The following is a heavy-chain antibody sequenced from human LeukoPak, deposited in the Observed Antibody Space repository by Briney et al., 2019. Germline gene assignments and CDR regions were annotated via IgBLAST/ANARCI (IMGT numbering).Heavy chain of an antibody. J-gene: IGHJ4*01. D-gene: IGHD6-19*01. CDR2: VSYDDSRK. CDR3: ARDRDAGYNSGWNPFDY. Sequence: GGSLRLSCAASGFTFSSYSMNWVRQAPGKGLEWVAVVSYDDSRKYYADSVKGRFTISRDNSNNVVYLQMNSLRPEDTAVYYCARDRDAGYNSGWNPFDYWGQGMLVTVSS. V-gene: IGHV3-30*03. CDR1: GFTFSSYS.